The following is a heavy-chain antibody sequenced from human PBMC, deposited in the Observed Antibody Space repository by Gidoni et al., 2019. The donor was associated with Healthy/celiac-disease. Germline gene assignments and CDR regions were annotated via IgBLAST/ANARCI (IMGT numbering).Heavy chain of an antibody. CDR3: TRRLYYYDSSGYTQIFDY. D-gene: IGHD3-22*01. Sequence: EVQLVESGGGLVQPGGSLKLSCAASGFTFSGSALHWVRQASGKGLEWVGRIRSKANSYATAYAASVKGRFTISRDDSKNTAYLQMNSLKTEDTAVYYCTRRLYYYDSSGYTQIFDYWGQGTLVTVSS. J-gene: IGHJ4*02. CDR2: IRSKANSYAT. V-gene: IGHV3-73*02. CDR1: GFTFSGSA.